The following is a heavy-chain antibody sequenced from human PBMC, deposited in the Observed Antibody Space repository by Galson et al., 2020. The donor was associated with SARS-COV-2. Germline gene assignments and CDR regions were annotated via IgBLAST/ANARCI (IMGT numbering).Heavy chain of an antibody. D-gene: IGHD6-13*01. CDR2: IYHSGST. J-gene: IGHJ4*02. Sequence: ASETLSLTFSVSAGSMSDYYWTSIRQPPGMGLEYIGYIYHSGSTNYNPSLKSRVTMSIDTSKKQFSLKVRSLTAADTAVYYCARLSSCWYEGFDYWGRGTLVSVSS. CDR1: AGSMSDYY. V-gene: IGHV4-59*01. CDR3: ARLSSCWYEGFDY.